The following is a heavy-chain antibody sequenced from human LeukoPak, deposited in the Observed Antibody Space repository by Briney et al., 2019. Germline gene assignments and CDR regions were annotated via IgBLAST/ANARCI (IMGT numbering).Heavy chain of an antibody. Sequence: ASVKVSCKASGYTFTSYGISWVRQAPGQGLEWMGWISAYNGNTNSAQKLQGRVTMTTDTSTSTAYMELRSLRSDDTAVYYCARDKEAVQLWLRVYYFDYWGQGTLVTVSS. CDR2: ISAYNGNT. J-gene: IGHJ4*02. D-gene: IGHD5-18*01. V-gene: IGHV1-18*01. CDR1: GYTFTSYG. CDR3: ARDKEAVQLWLRVYYFDY.